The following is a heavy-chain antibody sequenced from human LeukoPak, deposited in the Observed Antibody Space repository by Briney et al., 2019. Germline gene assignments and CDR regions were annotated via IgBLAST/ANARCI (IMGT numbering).Heavy chain of an antibody. CDR2: ISYDGSNK. J-gene: IGHJ3*02. CDR1: VFTFRTYG. Sequence: GGSLRLSCAASVFTFRTYGMHWGREAPGKGLGWGAVISYDGSNKYYADSVKGRFTIPRDNSKNTLYLEMNSLRAEDTAVYYCANTPAPGGYYDCSGYDALDIWGQGTMVTVSS. V-gene: IGHV3-30*18. D-gene: IGHD3-22*01. CDR3: ANTPAPGGYYDCSGYDALDI.